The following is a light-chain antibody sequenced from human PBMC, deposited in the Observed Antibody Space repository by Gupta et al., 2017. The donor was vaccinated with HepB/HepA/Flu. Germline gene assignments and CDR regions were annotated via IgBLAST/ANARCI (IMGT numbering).Light chain of an antibody. Sequence: QSSLTQPRPLSGSPGQSVTISCTGTSSDIDGNKFVSWYQQHPGKAPKMMIYAVNKRPSGVPDRFSGSKSGNTASLTISGLQAEDEADYYCCSYAGAYWVFGGGTKLTVL. CDR3: CSYAGAYWV. V-gene: IGLV2-11*01. J-gene: IGLJ3*02. CDR2: AVN. CDR1: SSDIDGNKF.